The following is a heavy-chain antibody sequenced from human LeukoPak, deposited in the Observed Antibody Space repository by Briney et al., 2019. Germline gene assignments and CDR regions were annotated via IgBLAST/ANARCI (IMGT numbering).Heavy chain of an antibody. J-gene: IGHJ6*03. CDR2: MNPNSGNT. CDR3: ARVGSSTRYYYYMDV. V-gene: IGHV1-8*03. CDR1: GYTFTSYD. Sequence: ASVKVSCKASGYTFTSYDINWVRQATGQGLEWMGWMNPNSGNTGYAQKFQGRVTITRNTSISTAYMELSSLRSEDTAVYYCARVGSSTRYYYYMDVWGKGTTVTVSS. D-gene: IGHD2-2*01.